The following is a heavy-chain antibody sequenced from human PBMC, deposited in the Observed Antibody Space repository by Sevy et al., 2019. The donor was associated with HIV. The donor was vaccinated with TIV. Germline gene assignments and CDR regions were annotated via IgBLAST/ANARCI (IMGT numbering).Heavy chain of an antibody. V-gene: IGHV3-23*01. CDR3: AKGDEPIAGYGGYVPNVFVI. D-gene: IGHD4-17*01. CDR2: ISGPGGTT. Sequence: GGSLRLSCAASGFTFSSYALSWVRQAPGKGLEWVSSISGPGGTTYYAYSVKGRFTISRDNSKNTLYLQMNSVRADESGLYYCAKGDEPIAGYGGYVPNVFVIWGQGTMVTVSS. CDR1: GFTFSSYA. J-gene: IGHJ3*02.